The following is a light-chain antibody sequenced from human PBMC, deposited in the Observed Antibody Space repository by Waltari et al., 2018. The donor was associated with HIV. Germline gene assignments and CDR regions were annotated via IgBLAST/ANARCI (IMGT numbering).Light chain of an antibody. CDR1: KIGGES. CDR3: QVWDIRSDSVV. V-gene: IGLV3-21*04. CDR2: DDR. Sequence: SYVVTQPPSVSVAPGETATITCGGNKIGGESVHWYQQKPGQAPVLVIYDDRDRPSGIPERLSSSNSGNTATLAISRVAAGDEADYYCQVWDIRSDSVVFGGGTKLTVL. J-gene: IGLJ2*01.